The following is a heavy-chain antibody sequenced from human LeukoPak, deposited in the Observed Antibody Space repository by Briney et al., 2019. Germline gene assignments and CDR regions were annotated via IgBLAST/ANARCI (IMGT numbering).Heavy chain of an antibody. D-gene: IGHD3-22*01. Sequence: GGSLRLSCAASGFTFSSYWMHWVRQAPGKGLVWVSRINTGGSSNNYADSVKGRFTIFSTNDKNTLYLQMNSLRAEDTAVYDCARIYYDSSGVVDYWGQGTLVTVSS. CDR3: ARIYYDSSGVVDY. CDR2: INTGGSSN. J-gene: IGHJ4*02. V-gene: IGHV3-74*01. CDR1: GFTFSSYW.